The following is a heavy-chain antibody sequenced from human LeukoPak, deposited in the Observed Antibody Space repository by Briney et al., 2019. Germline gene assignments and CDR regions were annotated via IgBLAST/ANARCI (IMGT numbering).Heavy chain of an antibody. D-gene: IGHD2-15*01. CDR1: GYSFTSYA. CDR3: ARGRYCSGGRCYGDY. CDR2: INTNTGNP. J-gene: IGHJ4*02. Sequence: ASVNVSCKASGYSFTSYAMNWVRQAPGQGLEWMGWINTNTGNPTYAQGFTGRFVFSLDTSVSTAYLQISSLKAEDTAVYYCARGRYCSGGRCYGDYWGQGTLVTVSS. V-gene: IGHV7-4-1*02.